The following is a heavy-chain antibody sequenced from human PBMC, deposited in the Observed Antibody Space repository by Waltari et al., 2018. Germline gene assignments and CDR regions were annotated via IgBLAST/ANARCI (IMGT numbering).Heavy chain of an antibody. V-gene: IGHV4-59*08. Sequence: QVQLQESGPGLVKPSETLSLTCSVSGGPISNDFWNWIRQSPTEGLAWIGDIHHSGGTKCNPSLKSGVTMSVDTSKSQFSLRLTSVTAADTTVYYCARWDASGRYYGDWGQGISVTVSS. CDR2: IHHSGGT. J-gene: IGHJ4*02. CDR1: GGPISNDF. D-gene: IGHD3-10*01. CDR3: ARWDASGRYYGD.